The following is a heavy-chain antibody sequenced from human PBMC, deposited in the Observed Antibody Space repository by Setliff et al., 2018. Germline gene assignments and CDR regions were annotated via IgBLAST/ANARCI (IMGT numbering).Heavy chain of an antibody. J-gene: IGHJ4*02. Sequence: SETLSLTCTVSGGSISSYYWSWIRQPAGKGLEWIGRIHISDNTHYNPSLRSRVTVSVDESKNQFSLRLTSVTAADTAVYYCARSPQGTANFDSWGRGTLVTVSS. V-gene: IGHV4-4*07. D-gene: IGHD6-13*01. CDR3: ARSPQGTANFDS. CDR1: GGSISSYY. CDR2: IHISDNT.